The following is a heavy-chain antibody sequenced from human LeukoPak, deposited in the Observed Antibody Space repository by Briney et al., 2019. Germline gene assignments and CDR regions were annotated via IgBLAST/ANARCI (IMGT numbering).Heavy chain of an antibody. V-gene: IGHV1-69*01. CDR3: ARVGSYCGGDCYS. CDR1: GGTFSSYA. CDR2: IIPIFGTA. J-gene: IGHJ4*02. Sequence: SVKVSCKASGGTFSSYAISWVRQAPGQGLEWMGGIIPIFGTANYAQKFQGRVTITADESTSTAYMELSSLRSEDTAVYYCARVGSYCGGDCYSWGQGTLVTVSS. D-gene: IGHD2-21*01.